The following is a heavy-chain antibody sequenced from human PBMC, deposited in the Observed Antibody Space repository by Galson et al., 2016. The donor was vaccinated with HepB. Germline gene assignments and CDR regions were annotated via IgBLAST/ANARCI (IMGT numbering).Heavy chain of an antibody. V-gene: IGHV3-7*01. D-gene: IGHD3-9*01. CDR2: IKRDGSET. CDR1: GFTFFDYW. Sequence: SLRLSCAASGFTFFDYWMTWVRQAPGKGLEWVANIKRDGSETYYVDSVKCRFTISRDNAKNSLYLQMNSLIAEDTAVYFCARYSSPNILTTYYDAFDIWGQGTRVTVSS. CDR3: ARYSSPNILTTYYDAFDI. J-gene: IGHJ3*02.